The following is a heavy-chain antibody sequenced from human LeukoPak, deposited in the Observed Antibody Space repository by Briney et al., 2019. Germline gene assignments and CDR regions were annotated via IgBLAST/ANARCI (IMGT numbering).Heavy chain of an antibody. CDR3: ASGDSGSYKWDAFDI. Sequence: GGSLRLSCAASGFTFSSYAMSWVRQAPGKGLEWVSAISGSGGSTYYADSVKGRFTISRDNSKNTLYLQMNSLRAEDTAVYYCASGDSGSYKWDAFDIWGQGTMVTVSS. CDR1: GFTFSSYA. D-gene: IGHD3-10*01. CDR2: ISGSGGST. J-gene: IGHJ3*02. V-gene: IGHV3-23*01.